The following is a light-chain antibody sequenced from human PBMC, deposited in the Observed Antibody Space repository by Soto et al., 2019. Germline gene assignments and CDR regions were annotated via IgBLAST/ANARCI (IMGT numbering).Light chain of an antibody. J-gene: IGKJ1*01. CDR1: QGIRNE. CDR3: LQHSSYPPT. V-gene: IGKV1-17*01. Sequence: DIQMTQSPSSLSASVGDRDTITCRASQGIRNELGWYQQKPGKAPKRLIYAASSLQRGVPSRFSGSGSETEFTLTISSLQPEDFATYFCLQHSSYPPTFGQGTRLEVK. CDR2: AAS.